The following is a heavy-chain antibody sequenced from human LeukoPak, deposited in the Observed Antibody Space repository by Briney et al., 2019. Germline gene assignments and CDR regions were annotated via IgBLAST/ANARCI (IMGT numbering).Heavy chain of an antibody. J-gene: IGHJ4*02. D-gene: IGHD2-2*01. Sequence: SETLSLTCTVSGRSISSYYWSWIRQPPGKGLEWIGYIYYSGSTNYNPSLKSRVTISVDTSKNQFSLKLSSVTAAETAVYYCATEQKHCSSTSCLIGACDYWGQGTLVTVSS. CDR1: GRSISSYY. V-gene: IGHV4-59*01. CDR2: IYYSGST. CDR3: ATEQKHCSSTSCLIGACDY.